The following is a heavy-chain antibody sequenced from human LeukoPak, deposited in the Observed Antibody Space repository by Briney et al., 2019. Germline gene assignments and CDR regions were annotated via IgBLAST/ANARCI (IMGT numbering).Heavy chain of an antibody. CDR2: IYTSGST. V-gene: IGHV4-4*07. CDR1: GRSISSYY. CDR3: ARGGSSSAYYYYYMDV. J-gene: IGHJ6*03. D-gene: IGHD6-6*01. Sequence: SETLSLPCTVSGRSISSYYWSWIRQPAGKGLEWIGRIYTSGSTNYNPSLKSRVTMSVDTSKNQFSLKLSSVTAADTAVYYCARGGSSSAYYYYYMDVWGKGTTVTVSS.